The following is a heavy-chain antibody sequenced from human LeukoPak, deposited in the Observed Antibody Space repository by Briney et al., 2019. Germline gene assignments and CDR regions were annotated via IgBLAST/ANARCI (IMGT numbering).Heavy chain of an antibody. D-gene: IGHD3-22*01. V-gene: IGHV1-69*13. CDR1: GGTFSSYA. CDR3: ARGNNDDSSGYYDLDWFDP. J-gene: IGHJ5*02. Sequence: ASVTVSCKASGGTFSSYAISWVRQAPGQGLEWMGGIIPIFGTANYAQKFQGRVTITADESTSTAYMELSSLRSEDTAVYYCARGNNDDSSGYYDLDWFDPWGQGTLVTISS. CDR2: IIPIFGTA.